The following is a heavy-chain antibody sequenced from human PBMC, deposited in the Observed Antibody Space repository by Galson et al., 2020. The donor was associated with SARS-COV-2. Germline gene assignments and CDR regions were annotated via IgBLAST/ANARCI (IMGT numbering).Heavy chain of an antibody. CDR3: ATTWGYCTGGVCPEYFQH. J-gene: IGHJ1*01. V-gene: IGHV1-24*01. CDR2: FDPEDGET. Sequence: ASVKVSCKVSGYTLTELSMHWVRQAPGKGLEWMGGFDPEDGETIYAQKFQGRVTMTEDTSTDTAYMELSSLGSEDTAVYYCATTWGYCTGGVCPEYFQHWGEGTLVTVSS. CDR1: GYTLTELS. D-gene: IGHD2-8*02.